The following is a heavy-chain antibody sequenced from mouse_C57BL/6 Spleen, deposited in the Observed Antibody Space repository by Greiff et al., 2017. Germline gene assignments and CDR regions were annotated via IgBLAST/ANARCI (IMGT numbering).Heavy chain of an antibody. D-gene: IGHD1-1*01. CDR2: IYPGSGNT. J-gene: IGHJ1*03. CDR3: ARGNYYGRASYWYFDV. V-gene: IGHV1-76*01. CDR1: GYTFTDYY. Sequence: QVQLQQSGAELVRPGASVKLSCKASGYTFTDYYINWVKQRPGQGLEWIARIYPGSGNTYYNEKFKGKATLTAEKSSSTAYMQLSSLTSEDSAVYFCARGNYYGRASYWYFDVWGTGTTVTVSS.